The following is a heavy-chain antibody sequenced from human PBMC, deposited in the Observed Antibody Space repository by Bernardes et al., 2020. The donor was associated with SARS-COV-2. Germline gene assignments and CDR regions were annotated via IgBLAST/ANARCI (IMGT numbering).Heavy chain of an antibody. V-gene: IGHV2-5*02. J-gene: IGHJ4*02. CDR2: IYWDDDK. CDR1: GFSLTTSGVA. D-gene: IGHD6-19*01. Sequence: SGPTLVKLTQTLTLTCTFSGFSLTTSGVAVGWIRQPPGKALEWLALIYWDDDKRYSPSLKSRLTITKDTSKNQVVLTMTNMDPVDTATYYCAHRRGGVAGTFSFDYWGQGTLVTVSS. CDR3: AHRRGGVAGTFSFDY.